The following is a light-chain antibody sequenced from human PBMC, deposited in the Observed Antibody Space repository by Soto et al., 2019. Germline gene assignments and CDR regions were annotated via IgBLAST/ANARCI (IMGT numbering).Light chain of an antibody. J-gene: IGLJ1*01. Sequence: QSALTQPAPVSGSPGQSITISCTGTSSDVGGYNYVSWYQQHPGKAPKLMIYDVSNRPLGVSNRFSGSKSGNTASLTISGLQAEDEADYYCSSYTRSSTLFVFGTGTKVTVL. CDR1: SSDVGGYNY. CDR2: DVS. CDR3: SSYTRSSTLFV. V-gene: IGLV2-14*01.